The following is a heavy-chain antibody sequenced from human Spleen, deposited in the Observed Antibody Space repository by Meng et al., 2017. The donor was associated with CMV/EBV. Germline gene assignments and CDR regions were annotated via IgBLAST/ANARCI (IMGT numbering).Heavy chain of an antibody. Sequence: GESLKISCTGSGFTFSSSAMHWVRQAPGKGLEWVANIKQDGSEKYYVDSLKGRFTISRDNAKNSLYLQMSNLRAEDTAVYYCARAIVGAIYAPVDSWGQGTLVTVSS. CDR2: IKQDGSEK. CDR3: ARAIVGAIYAPVDS. V-gene: IGHV3-7*01. J-gene: IGHJ4*02. CDR1: GFTFSSSA. D-gene: IGHD1-26*01.